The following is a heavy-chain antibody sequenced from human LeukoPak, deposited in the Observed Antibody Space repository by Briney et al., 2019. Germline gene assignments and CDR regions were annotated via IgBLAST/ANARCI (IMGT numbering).Heavy chain of an antibody. Sequence: SETLSLTCTVSGGSISSYYWSWIRQPPGKGLEWIGYIYYSGSTNYNPSLKSRVTISVDTSKNQFSLKLSSVTAADTAVYYCARDGGYGDFVYFDYWGQGTLDTVSS. CDR1: GGSISSYY. CDR3: ARDGGYGDFVYFDY. V-gene: IGHV4-59*01. D-gene: IGHD4-17*01. CDR2: IYYSGST. J-gene: IGHJ4*02.